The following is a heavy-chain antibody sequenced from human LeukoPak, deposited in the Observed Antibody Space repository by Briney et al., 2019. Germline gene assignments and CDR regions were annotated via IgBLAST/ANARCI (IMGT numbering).Heavy chain of an antibody. V-gene: IGHV4-59*01. CDR1: GGSINSYY. Sequence: PSETLSLTCAVSGGSINSYYCSWIRQPPGKGLEWIGYIYYSGSTNHNPSLKSRVTISLDTSKNQFSLKLSSVTAADTAVYYCARFFDSSGYLPNWGQGTLVTVSS. J-gene: IGHJ4*02. CDR2: IYYSGST. CDR3: ARFFDSSGYLPN. D-gene: IGHD3-22*01.